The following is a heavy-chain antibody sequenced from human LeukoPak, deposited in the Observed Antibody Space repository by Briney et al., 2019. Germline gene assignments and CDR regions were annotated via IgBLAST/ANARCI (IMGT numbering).Heavy chain of an antibody. Sequence: GGSLRLSCAASGFTFNRYGMSWVRQAPGKGLEWVAFIRYDGSNKYYADSVKGRFTISRDNSKNTLYLQMNSLRAEDTAVYYCAKVEGSGSFDYYYMDVWGKGTTVTISS. D-gene: IGHD3-10*01. V-gene: IGHV3-30*02. J-gene: IGHJ6*03. CDR1: GFTFNRYG. CDR3: AKVEGSGSFDYYYMDV. CDR2: IRYDGSNK.